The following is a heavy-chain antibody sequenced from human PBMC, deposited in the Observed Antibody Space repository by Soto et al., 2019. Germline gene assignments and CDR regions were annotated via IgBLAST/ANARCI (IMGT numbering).Heavy chain of an antibody. J-gene: IGHJ3*02. CDR3: ARDRKAFDYCGGDCYADEGFDI. CDR2: IIPIFGTA. D-gene: IGHD2-21*02. Sequence: SLKVSCKASGSTFSSYAIRWVRPAPGQGPEWMGGIIPIFGTANYAQKFQGRVTITAAEYTSTAYMELSSLRSEDTAVYYCARDRKAFDYCGGDCYADEGFDIWCQGTVVTVSS. V-gene: IGHV1-69*13. CDR1: GSTFSSYA.